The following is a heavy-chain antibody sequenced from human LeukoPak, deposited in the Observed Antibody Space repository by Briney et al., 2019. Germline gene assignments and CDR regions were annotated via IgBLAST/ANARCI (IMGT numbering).Heavy chain of an antibody. V-gene: IGHV3-48*04. CDR3: ARGHPYYYYYMDV. CDR1: GFTFSSYS. CDR2: ISSSGSTI. Sequence: GGSLRLSCAASGFTFSSYSMNWVRQAPGKGLEWVSYISSSGSTIYYADSVKGRFTISRDNAKNSLYLQMNSLRAEDTAVYYCARGHPYYYYYMDVWGKGTTVTISS. J-gene: IGHJ6*03.